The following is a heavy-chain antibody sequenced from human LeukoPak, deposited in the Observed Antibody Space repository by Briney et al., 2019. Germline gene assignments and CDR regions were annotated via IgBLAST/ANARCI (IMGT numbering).Heavy chain of an antibody. V-gene: IGHV3-48*01. Sequence: GGSLRLSCAASGFTFSSYSMNWVRQAPGKGLEWVSYISSSSSTIYYADSVKGRFTISRDNAKNSLYLQMNSLRAEDTAVYYCAKLQQLLDYWGQGTLVTVSS. CDR2: ISSSSSTI. D-gene: IGHD6-13*01. J-gene: IGHJ4*02. CDR1: GFTFSSYS. CDR3: AKLQQLLDY.